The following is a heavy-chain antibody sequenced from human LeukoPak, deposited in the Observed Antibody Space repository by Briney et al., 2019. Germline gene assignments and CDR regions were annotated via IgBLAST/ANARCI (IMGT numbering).Heavy chain of an antibody. V-gene: IGHV4-39*01. Sequence: KPSETLSLTCTVSGGSISSSSYYWGWIRQPPGKGLEWIGSIYYSGSTYYNPSLKSRVTISVDTSKNQFFLKLSSVTAADTAVYYCARTLVVPAAIPYYYYYYMDVWGKGTTVTVSS. J-gene: IGHJ6*03. CDR2: IYYSGST. D-gene: IGHD2-2*01. CDR3: ARTLVVPAAIPYYYYYYMDV. CDR1: GGSISSSSYY.